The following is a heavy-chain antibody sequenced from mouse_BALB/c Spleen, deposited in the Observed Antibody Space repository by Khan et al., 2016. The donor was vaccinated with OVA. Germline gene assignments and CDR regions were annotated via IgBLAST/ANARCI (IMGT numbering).Heavy chain of an antibody. Sequence: QVQLKESGPGLVAPSQSLSITCPVSGFSLTGYGVSWVRQPPGKGLEWLGVIWGDGSTIHHSALITRLNFSKDNSKNPVFLQLKSFQNDDTATYYWAREVHAMDYWGQGTSVTVSS. V-gene: IGHV2-3*01. J-gene: IGHJ4*01. CDR1: GFSLTGYG. CDR2: IWGDGST. CDR3: AREVHAMDY.